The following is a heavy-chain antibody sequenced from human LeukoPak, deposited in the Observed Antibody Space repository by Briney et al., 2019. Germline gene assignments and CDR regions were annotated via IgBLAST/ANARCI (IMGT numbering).Heavy chain of an antibody. J-gene: IGHJ4*02. CDR3: AKDTQDYRGNSAPLDY. Sequence: GESLRLSCAASGFTFSSYAMSWVRQAPGKGLEWVSAISGSGGSTYYADSVKGRFTISRDNSKNTLYLQMNSLRAEDTAVYYCAKDTQDYRGNSAPLDYWGQGTLVTVSS. V-gene: IGHV3-23*01. D-gene: IGHD4-23*01. CDR1: GFTFSSYA. CDR2: ISGSGGST.